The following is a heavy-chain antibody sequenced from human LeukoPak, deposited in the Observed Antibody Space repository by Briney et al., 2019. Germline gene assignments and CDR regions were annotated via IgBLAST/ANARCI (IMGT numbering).Heavy chain of an antibody. Sequence: GGSLRLSCAASGFTFSNYSMNWVRQAPGKGLEWVSCISSRSTYIYYTDSVKGRFTISRDNAKNSLFLQMNSLRAEDTAVYYCARDIGPMVNMDVWGKGTTVTVSS. V-gene: IGHV3-21*01. D-gene: IGHD5-18*01. CDR3: ARDIGPMVNMDV. CDR1: GFTFSNYS. CDR2: ISSRSTYI. J-gene: IGHJ6*03.